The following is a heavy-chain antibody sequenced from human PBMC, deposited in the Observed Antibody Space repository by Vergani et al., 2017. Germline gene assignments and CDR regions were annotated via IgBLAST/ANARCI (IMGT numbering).Heavy chain of an antibody. J-gene: IGHJ3*02. CDR3: ASANSGSYLDAFDI. V-gene: IGHV1-46*01. CDR1: GYTFSSYY. D-gene: IGHD1-26*01. CDR2: INPRGGST. Sequence: QVQLVQSGAEVKKPGASVKVSCKASGYTFSSYYMHWVRKAPGQGLEWMGKINPRGGSTHSAQKFHGRVTMTRDTSTSTVYMELSSLRSEDTAVYFCASANSGSYLDAFDIWGQGTMVTVSS.